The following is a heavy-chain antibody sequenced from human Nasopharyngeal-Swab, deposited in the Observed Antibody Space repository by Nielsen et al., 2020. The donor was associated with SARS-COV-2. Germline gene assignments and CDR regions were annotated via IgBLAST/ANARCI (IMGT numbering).Heavy chain of an antibody. J-gene: IGHJ4*02. V-gene: IGHV3-23*01. CDR3: ARNPGAFFDY. Sequence: WIRQPPGKGLEWVSAISGSGGSTYYADSVKGRFTISRDNSKNTLYLQMNSLGAEDTAVYYCARNPGAFFDYWGQGTLVTVSS. CDR2: ISGSGGST. D-gene: IGHD1-26*01.